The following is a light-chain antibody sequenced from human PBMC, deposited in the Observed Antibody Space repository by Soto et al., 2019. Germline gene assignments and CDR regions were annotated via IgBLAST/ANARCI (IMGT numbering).Light chain of an antibody. CDR3: QQRSNWPIT. J-gene: IGKJ5*01. Sequence: EIVLTQSPGTLSLSPGERATLSCRASQSVSSKYLAWYQQKPGQAPRVLIYGTSIRASGVPDRFSGGGSGTDFTLTISSLEPEDFAVYYCQQRSNWPITFGQGTRLENK. CDR2: GTS. V-gene: IGKV3D-20*02. CDR1: QSVSSKY.